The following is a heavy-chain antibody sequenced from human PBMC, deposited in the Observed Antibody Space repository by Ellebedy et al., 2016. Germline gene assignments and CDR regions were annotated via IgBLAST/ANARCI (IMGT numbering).Heavy chain of an antibody. CDR1: GYSFTSYW. CDR3: ARGRGYGGNPRPTDAFDI. Sequence: GESLKISXKGSGYSFTSYWIGWVRQMPGKGLEWMGIIYPGDSDTRYSPSFQGQVTISADKSISTAYLQWSSLKASDTAMYYCARGRGYGGNPRPTDAFDIWGQGTMVTVSS. D-gene: IGHD4-23*01. CDR2: IYPGDSDT. J-gene: IGHJ3*02. V-gene: IGHV5-51*01.